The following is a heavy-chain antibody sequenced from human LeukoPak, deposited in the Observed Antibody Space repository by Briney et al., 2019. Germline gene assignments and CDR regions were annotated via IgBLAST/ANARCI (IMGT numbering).Heavy chain of an antibody. D-gene: IGHD3-10*01. CDR3: AKSRYYGSGSYSYGMDV. V-gene: IGHV3-43*02. CDR2: ISGDGGST. Sequence: GGSLRLSCAASGFTFDDYAMHWVRQAPGKGLEWVSLISGDGGSTYYADSVKGQFTISRDNSKNSLYLQMNSLRTEDTALYYCAKSRYYGSGSYSYGMDVWGQGTTVTVSS. J-gene: IGHJ6*02. CDR1: GFTFDDYA.